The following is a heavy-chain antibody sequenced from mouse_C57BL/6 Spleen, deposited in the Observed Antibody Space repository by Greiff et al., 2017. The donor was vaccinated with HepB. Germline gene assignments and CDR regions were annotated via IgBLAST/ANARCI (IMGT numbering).Heavy chain of an antibody. CDR2: IHPSASDT. J-gene: IGHJ4*01. CDR3: ALGYGNFYAMDY. Sequence: VQLQQPGAELVKPGASVKVSCKASGYTFTSYWLHWVKQRPGQGLEWIGRIHPSASDTNYNQKFKGKATLTVDKSSSTAYMQLSSLTSEDSAVYYCALGYGNFYAMDYWGQGTSGTVSS. CDR1: GYTFTSYW. D-gene: IGHD2-10*02. V-gene: IGHV1-74*01.